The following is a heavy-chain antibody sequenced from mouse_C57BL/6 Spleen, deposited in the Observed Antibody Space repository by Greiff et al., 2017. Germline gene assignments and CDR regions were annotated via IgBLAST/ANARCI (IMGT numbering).Heavy chain of an antibody. V-gene: IGHV7-3*01. CDR2: IRNKANGYTT. CDR1: GFTFTDYY. J-gene: IGHJ2*01. D-gene: IGHD2-4*01. CDR3: ARVGYYDYGGGLTFDY. Sequence: EVQLVESGGGLVQPGGSLSLSCAASGFTFTDYYMSWVRQPPGKALEWLGFIRNKANGYTTEYSASVKGRFTISRDNSQSILYLQMNALRAEDSATYYCARVGYYDYGGGLTFDYWGQGTTLTVAS.